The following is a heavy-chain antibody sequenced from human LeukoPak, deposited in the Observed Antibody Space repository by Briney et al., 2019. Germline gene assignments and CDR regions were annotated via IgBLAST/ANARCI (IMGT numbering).Heavy chain of an antibody. V-gene: IGHV3-7*01. CDR2: INQDGSEK. Sequence: GGSRRLSCAASGFTFSTSWMNWVRQAPGKGLEWVANINQDGSEKYYVDSVKGRFSISRDNAKNSQYLQMNSLRAEDTAVYYCGVVYWGQGILVTVSS. CDR1: GFTFSTSW. CDR3: GVVY. J-gene: IGHJ4*02.